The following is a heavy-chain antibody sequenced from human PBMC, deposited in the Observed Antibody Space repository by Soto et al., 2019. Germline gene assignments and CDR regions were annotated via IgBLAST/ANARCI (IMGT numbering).Heavy chain of an antibody. Sequence: GASVKVSCKASGGTFSSYAISWVRQAPGQGLEWMGWMNPGSGDTGYAQKFQGRVTMTRDISIATAYMELNSLTSEDTAIYYCARMESFGSLNWFDPWGQGTLVTAPQ. J-gene: IGHJ5*02. CDR2: MNPGSGDT. V-gene: IGHV1-8*02. CDR3: ARMESFGSLNWFDP. D-gene: IGHD5-18*01. CDR1: GGTFSSYA.